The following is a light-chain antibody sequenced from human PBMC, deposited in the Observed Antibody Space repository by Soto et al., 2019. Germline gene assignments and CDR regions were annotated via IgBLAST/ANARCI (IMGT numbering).Light chain of an antibody. CDR2: GAS. CDR1: QSVSSSY. Sequence: EIVLTQSPGTLSLSPGERATLSCRASQSVSSSYLAWYQQKPGQAPRLLIYGASSRATGIPDRFSGSGSGTDFTLTISRLEPEDFAVYFCQQYGSSPLTFGVGTKVEI. J-gene: IGKJ4*01. V-gene: IGKV3-20*01. CDR3: QQYGSSPLT.